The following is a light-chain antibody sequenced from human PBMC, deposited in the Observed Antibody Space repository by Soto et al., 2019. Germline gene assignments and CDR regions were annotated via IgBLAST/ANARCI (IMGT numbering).Light chain of an antibody. Sequence: QSALTQPPSASGSPGQSVTISCTGISSDAGGYYYVSWYQQHPGKAPKVIIYEVSKRPSGVPDRFSGSKSGNTASLTVSGLQAEDEADYYCSSYAGRTVFGGGTKLTVL. CDR2: EVS. CDR3: SSYAGRTV. J-gene: IGLJ2*01. CDR1: SSDAGGYYY. V-gene: IGLV2-8*01.